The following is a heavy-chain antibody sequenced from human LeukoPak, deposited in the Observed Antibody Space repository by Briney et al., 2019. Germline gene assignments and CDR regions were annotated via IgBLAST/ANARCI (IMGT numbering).Heavy chain of an antibody. J-gene: IGHJ3*02. CDR3: ARDYYYDSSGSLNDAFDI. Sequence: TSETLSLTCTVSGGSSSNYYWSWIRQPAVKGREWIGRIYSSGSTKYNPSLKSRVAMSVDTSKNQFSLRLSYVTAADTAVYYCARDYYYDSSGSLNDAFDIWGQGTMVTVSS. V-gene: IGHV4-4*07. D-gene: IGHD3-22*01. CDR2: IYSSGST. CDR1: GGSSSNYY.